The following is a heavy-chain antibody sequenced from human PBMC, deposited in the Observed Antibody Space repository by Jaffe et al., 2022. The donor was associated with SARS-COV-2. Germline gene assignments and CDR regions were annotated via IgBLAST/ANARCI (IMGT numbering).Heavy chain of an antibody. CDR3: TTDVALGYYDSSGYYSPSDAFDI. CDR2: IKSKTDGGTT. Sequence: EVQLVESGGGLVKPGGSLRLSCAASGFTFSNAWMSWVRQAPGKGLEWVGRIKSKTDGGTTDYAAPVKGRFTISRDDSKNTLYLQMNSLKTEDTAVYYCTTDVALGYYDSSGYYSPSDAFDIWGQGTMVTVSS. V-gene: IGHV3-15*01. CDR1: GFTFSNAW. D-gene: IGHD3-22*01. J-gene: IGHJ3*02.